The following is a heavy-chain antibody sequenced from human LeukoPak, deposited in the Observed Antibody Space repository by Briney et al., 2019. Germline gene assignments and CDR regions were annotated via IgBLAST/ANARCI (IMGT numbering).Heavy chain of an antibody. Sequence: GGSLRLSCAASGFTFSDSYMSWIRQAPGKGLEYISYISSSGSTIYYADSVKGRFTLPRDNAKNSLSLEMNSPRAEDTAVYYCARGKYSFDYWGQGTLVTVSS. J-gene: IGHJ4*02. V-gene: IGHV3-11*01. CDR3: ARGKYSFDY. CDR2: ISSSGSTI. CDR1: GFTFSDSY.